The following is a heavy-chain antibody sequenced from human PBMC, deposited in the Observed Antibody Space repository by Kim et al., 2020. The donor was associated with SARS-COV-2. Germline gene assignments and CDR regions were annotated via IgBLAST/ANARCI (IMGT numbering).Heavy chain of an antibody. CDR3: ARHFRGNSIRCLGLFQFDY. J-gene: IGHJ4*02. V-gene: IGHV4-39*01. Sequence: SETLSLTCTVSGASISSSGYYWGWIRQPPGKGLEWIGSVYYTGSTYYNPSLKSRVTISVDTSKNQFSLKLSSVTAADTAVYYCARHFRGNSIRCLGLFQFDYWGQGTLVTVSS. D-gene: IGHD4-17*01. CDR1: GASISSSGYY. CDR2: VYYTGST.